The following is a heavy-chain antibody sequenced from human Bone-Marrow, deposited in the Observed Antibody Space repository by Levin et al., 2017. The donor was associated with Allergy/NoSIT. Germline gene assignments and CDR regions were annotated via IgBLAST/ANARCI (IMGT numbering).Heavy chain of an antibody. CDR3: AKGKGSTSPLDV. Sequence: SCAASGFTFRNHGMHWVRQAPGKGLEWVAVISYDGRVKYYVDSVKGRFSVSRDNSKNTLDLQMNSLRTEDAAIYYCAKGKGSTSPLDVWGQGTTVIVTS. V-gene: IGHV3-30*18. CDR1: GFTFRNHG. J-gene: IGHJ6*02. D-gene: IGHD2-2*01. CDR2: ISYDGRVK.